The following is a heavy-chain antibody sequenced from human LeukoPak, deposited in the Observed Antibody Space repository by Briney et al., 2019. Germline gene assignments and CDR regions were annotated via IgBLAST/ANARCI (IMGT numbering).Heavy chain of an antibody. V-gene: IGHV3-33*06. CDR2: IWYDGSNK. J-gene: IGHJ4*02. CDR1: GFTFSSFG. D-gene: IGHD6-13*01. CDR3: AKDAAGSSSWANY. Sequence: GGSLRLSCAASGFTFSSFGMHWVRLAPGKGLEWVAVIWYDGSNKYYADSVKGRFTISRDNSKNTLSLQMNSLRAEDTAVYYCAKDAAGSSSWANYWGQGALVTVSS.